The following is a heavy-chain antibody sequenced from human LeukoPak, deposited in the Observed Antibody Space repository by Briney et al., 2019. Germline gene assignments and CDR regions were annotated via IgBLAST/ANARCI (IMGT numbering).Heavy chain of an antibody. V-gene: IGHV3-74*01. Sequence: GGSLRLSCAGSGFTFSRYWMHWVRQVPGKGLVWVSRINSDGSSTSYADSVKGRFTISRDNAKNTLYLQMNSLRAEDTAVYYCASEDGYSDYWGQGTLVTVSS. CDR3: ASEDGYSDY. J-gene: IGHJ4*02. CDR1: GFTFSRYW. CDR2: INSDGSST.